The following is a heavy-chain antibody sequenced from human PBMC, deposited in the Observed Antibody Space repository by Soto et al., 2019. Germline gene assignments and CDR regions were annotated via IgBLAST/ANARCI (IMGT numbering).Heavy chain of an antibody. CDR1: GFTFSSYG. Sequence: GGSLRLSCAASGFTFSSYGMHWVRQAPGKGLEWVAVISYDGSNKYYADSVKGRFTISRDNSKNTLYLQMNSLRAEDTAVYYCAKDKFTMVRGPFDYWGQGTLVTVSS. J-gene: IGHJ4*02. CDR2: ISYDGSNK. CDR3: AKDKFTMVRGPFDY. D-gene: IGHD3-10*01. V-gene: IGHV3-30*18.